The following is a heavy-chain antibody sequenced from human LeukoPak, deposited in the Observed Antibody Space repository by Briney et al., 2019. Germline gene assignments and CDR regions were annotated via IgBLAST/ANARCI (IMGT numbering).Heavy chain of an antibody. D-gene: IGHD1-26*01. CDR3: AREGSGNYYFIN. J-gene: IGHJ4*02. Sequence: GGSLRLSCAASGFTFSTYGMSWVRQAPGKGLEWVSANSSSSSYTYYADSVKGRFTISRDYAKNSLYLQMNSLRAEDTAVYYCAREGSGNYYFINWGQGTLVTVDS. CDR1: GFTFSTYG. CDR2: NSSSSSYT. V-gene: IGHV3-21*01.